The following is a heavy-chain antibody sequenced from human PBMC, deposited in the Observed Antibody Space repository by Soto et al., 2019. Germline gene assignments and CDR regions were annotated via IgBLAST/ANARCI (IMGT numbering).Heavy chain of an antibody. Sequence: SETLSLTCAVYGGSFNGYYWSWIRQPPGKGLEWIGSVYHSGSTPYHPSLSSRVTISLDTSENQFSLELSFVTAADTAVYFCASGLEWSGHDYWGQGTLGTLSS. CDR3: ASGLEWSGHDY. V-gene: IGHV4-34*01. D-gene: IGHD3-3*01. CDR1: GGSFNGYY. CDR2: VYHSGST. J-gene: IGHJ4*02.